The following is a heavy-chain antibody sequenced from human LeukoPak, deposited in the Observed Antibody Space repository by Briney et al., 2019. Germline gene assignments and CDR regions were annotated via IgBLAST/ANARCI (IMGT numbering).Heavy chain of an antibody. CDR1: GFTFSSYA. J-gene: IGHJ4*02. D-gene: IGHD1-20*01. V-gene: IGHV3-23*01. Sequence: HPGGSLRLSCAASGFTFSSYAMSWVRQAPGKGLEWVSAISGSGGSTYYADSVKGRFTISRDNSKNTLYLQMNSLRAEDTAVYCCAKDRRVYNWNPTFNFDYWGQGTLVTVSS. CDR3: AKDRRVYNWNPTFNFDY. CDR2: ISGSGGST.